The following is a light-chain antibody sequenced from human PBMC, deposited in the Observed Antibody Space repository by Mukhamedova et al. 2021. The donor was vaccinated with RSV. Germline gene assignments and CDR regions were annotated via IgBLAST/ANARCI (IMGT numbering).Light chain of an antibody. Sequence: GEAPKLIIYEVTNRPSGVSTHFSGSKSGNTASLTFSGVQAEDDADHYCNLMYKWQHVIFAGGTKLTVL. CDR3: NLMYKWQHVI. J-gene: IGLJ2*01. CDR2: EVT. V-gene: IGLV2-14*01.